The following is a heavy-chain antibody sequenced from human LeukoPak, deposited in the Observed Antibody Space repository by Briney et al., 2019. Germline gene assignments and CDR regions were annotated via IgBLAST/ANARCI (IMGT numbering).Heavy chain of an antibody. V-gene: IGHV5-51*01. CDR1: GYSFTSYW. CDR2: IYPGDSDT. J-gene: IGHJ4*02. D-gene: IGHD2-21*01. Sequence: GESLKISCKGSGYSFTSYWIGWVRQMPGKGLEWMGIIYPGDSDTRYSPSFQGQVTISADKSISTAYLQWSSLKASDTAMYYCARHRTQYCGGDCYSIDYWGQGTLVTVSS. CDR3: ARHRTQYCGGDCYSIDY.